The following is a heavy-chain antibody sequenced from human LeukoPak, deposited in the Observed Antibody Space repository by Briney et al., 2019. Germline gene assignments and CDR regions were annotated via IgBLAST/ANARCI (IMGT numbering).Heavy chain of an antibody. V-gene: IGHV3-43*02. CDR2: ISGDGGST. CDR1: GFTFDDYV. CDR3: ARDRVSYYYDSSGYYPDY. J-gene: IGHJ4*02. Sequence: PGGSLRLSCAASGFTFDDYVMHWVRQAPGKGLEWVSLISGDGGSTYYADSVKGRFTISRDNSKNSLYLQMNSLRTEDTALYYCARDRVSYYYDSSGYYPDYWGQGTLVTVSS. D-gene: IGHD3-22*01.